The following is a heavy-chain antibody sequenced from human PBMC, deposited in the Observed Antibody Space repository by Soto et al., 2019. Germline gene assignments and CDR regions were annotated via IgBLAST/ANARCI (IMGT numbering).Heavy chain of an antibody. CDR3: ARSGYGSTWYIGH. J-gene: IGHJ4*02. V-gene: IGHV3-21*01. Sequence: GGSLRLSCAASGLTFSSYSMNWVRQAPGKGLEWVSSISSSRSYIYYADSVKGRFTISRDNAKNSLHLQMNSLRAEDTAVYYCARSGYGSTWYIGHWGQGTLVTVLL. D-gene: IGHD6-13*01. CDR1: GLTFSSYS. CDR2: ISSSRSYI.